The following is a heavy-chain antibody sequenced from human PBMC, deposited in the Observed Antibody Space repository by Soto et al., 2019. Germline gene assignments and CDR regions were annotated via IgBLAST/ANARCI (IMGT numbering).Heavy chain of an antibody. V-gene: IGHV1-69*01. CDR1: GGTFRSYA. D-gene: IGHD4-4*01. J-gene: IGHJ6*02. Sequence: QVQLVQSGAEVKKPGSSVKVSCKASGGTFRSYAISWVRQAPGQGLEWMGGIIPMFGATSFAQKFQGRVTITADESTRTAYMELSRLKFEDTAVYYCAKDRGTVTEDFFFYGLDVWGQGTPVTVSS. CDR2: IIPMFGAT. CDR3: AKDRGTVTEDFFFYGLDV.